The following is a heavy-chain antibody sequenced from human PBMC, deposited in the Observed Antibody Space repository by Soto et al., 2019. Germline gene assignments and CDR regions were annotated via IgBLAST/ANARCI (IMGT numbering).Heavy chain of an antibody. D-gene: IGHD3-3*01. V-gene: IGHV1-2*04. J-gene: IGHJ6*02. CDR2: INPNSGGT. CDR3: ARDLRPEDFWSGYLFSYGMDV. CDR1: GYTFTGYY. Sequence: GASVKVSCKASGYTFTGYYMHWVRQAPGQGLEWMGWINPNSGGTNYAQKFQGWVTMTRDTSISTAYMELSRLRSDDTAVYYCARDLRPEDFWSGYLFSYGMDVWGQGTTVTVSS.